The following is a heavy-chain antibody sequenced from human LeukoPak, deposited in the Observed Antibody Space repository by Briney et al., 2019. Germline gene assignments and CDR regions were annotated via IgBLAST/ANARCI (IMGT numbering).Heavy chain of an antibody. CDR1: GFTFRSYA. CDR3: AKDAGRTFWGYSDY. Sequence: AGGSLRLSCAASGFTFRSYAMTWVRQAPGKGLEWVSGICGSGDTTYYAGSVKGRFTIARDNSKNTLYLQMDSLRAEDTAVYYCAKDAGRTFWGYSDYWGQGTLVPVSS. CDR2: ICGSGDTT. D-gene: IGHD1-1*01. V-gene: IGHV3-23*01. J-gene: IGHJ4*02.